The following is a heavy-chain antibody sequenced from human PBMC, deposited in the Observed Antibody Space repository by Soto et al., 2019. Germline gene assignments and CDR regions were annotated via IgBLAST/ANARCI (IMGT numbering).Heavy chain of an antibody. V-gene: IGHV4-59*01. CDR2: IYYSGRT. CDR1: GGSISSYY. CDR3: ARVHRDSPVVSFFDY. Sequence: SETLSLTCTVSGGSISSYYWSWIRQPPGKGLEWIGYIYYSGRTNYNPSLKSRVTISVDTSKNQFSLKLSSVTAADTAVYYCARVHRDSPVVSFFDYWGQGTLGTVSS. J-gene: IGHJ4*02. D-gene: IGHD2-21*01.